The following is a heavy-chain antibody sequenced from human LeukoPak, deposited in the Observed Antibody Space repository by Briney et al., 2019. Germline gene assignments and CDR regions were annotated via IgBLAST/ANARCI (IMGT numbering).Heavy chain of an antibody. Sequence: GRSLRLSCAASAFTFSNYRMHWVSQAPGKGRVWVSHINSDGKSTIYADSVKGRFTISRDNAKNTLYLQMNSLRAEDTAVYYCARGDGYGLFDWGGQGTLVTVS. CDR3: ARGDGYGLFDW. CDR2: INSDGKST. J-gene: IGHJ4*02. CDR1: AFTFSNYR. D-gene: IGHD5-24*01. V-gene: IGHV3-74*01.